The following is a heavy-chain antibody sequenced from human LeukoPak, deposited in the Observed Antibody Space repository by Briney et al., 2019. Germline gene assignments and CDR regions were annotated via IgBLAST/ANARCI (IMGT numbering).Heavy chain of an antibody. D-gene: IGHD1-26*01. V-gene: IGHV1-69*06. CDR2: IIPIFGTA. Sequence: SVKVSCKASGYTFTSYYMHWVRQAPGQGLEWMGGIIPIFGTANYAQKFQGRVTITADKSTSTAYMELSSLRSEDTAVYYCARALPTDLQSSDYWGQGTLVTVSS. CDR3: ARALPTDLQSSDY. CDR1: GYTFTSYY. J-gene: IGHJ4*02.